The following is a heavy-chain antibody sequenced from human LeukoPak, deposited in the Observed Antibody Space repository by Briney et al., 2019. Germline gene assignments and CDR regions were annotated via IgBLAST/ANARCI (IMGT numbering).Heavy chain of an antibody. CDR3: ARGRGGTYPPGIY. CDR2: MWDDESNK. V-gene: IGHV3-33*01. CDR1: GLTFSSHG. D-gene: IGHD1-26*01. Sequence: SLRLSCAASGLTFSSHGMHWVRQAPGKGLEWVAVMWDDESNKYYADFVKGRFTISRDNSKNILYLQMNNLGAEDTAVYYCARGRGGTYPPGIYWGQGTLVTVSS. J-gene: IGHJ4*02.